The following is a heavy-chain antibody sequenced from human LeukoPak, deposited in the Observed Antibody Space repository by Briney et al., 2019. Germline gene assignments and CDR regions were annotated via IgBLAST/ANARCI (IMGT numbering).Heavy chain of an antibody. D-gene: IGHD2-2*01. V-gene: IGHV4-4*07. Sequence: SETLSLNCTVSGGSISSYYWSWIRQPAGKGLEWIGRIYTSGSTNYNPSLKSRVTMSVDTSKNQFSLKLSSVTAADTAVYYCARDSGYSTAANCGMDVWGQGTTVTVSS. CDR2: IYTSGST. CDR1: GGSISSYY. CDR3: ARDSGYSTAANCGMDV. J-gene: IGHJ6*02.